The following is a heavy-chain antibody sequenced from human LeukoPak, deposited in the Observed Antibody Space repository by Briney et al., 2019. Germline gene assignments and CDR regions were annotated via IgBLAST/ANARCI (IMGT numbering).Heavy chain of an antibody. D-gene: IGHD6-19*01. CDR3: ARGWSSGWYRSWGFDY. J-gene: IGHJ4*02. CDR2: INHSGST. V-gene: IGHV4-34*01. CDR1: GGSFSGYY. Sequence: PSETLSLTCAVYGGSFSGYYWSWIRQPPGKGLEWIGEINHSGSTNYNPSLKSRVTISVDTSKNQFSLKLSSVTAADTAVYYCARGWSSGWYRSWGFDYWGQGTLVTVSS.